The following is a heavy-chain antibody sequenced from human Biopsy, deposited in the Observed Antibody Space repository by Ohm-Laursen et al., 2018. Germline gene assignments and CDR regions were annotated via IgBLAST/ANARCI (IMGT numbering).Heavy chain of an antibody. Sequence: GSLRLSCAASGFTFKNYYMNWIRQAPGKGLEWVSFITNTGRTVYADSVKGRFTISRDDAKNSLYLQMNSLRAEDTAVYYCARGRTGGWGQGTLVTVSS. CDR2: ITNTGRTV. V-gene: IGHV3-11*04. CDR1: GFTFKNYY. J-gene: IGHJ4*02. CDR3: ARGRTGG. D-gene: IGHD1/OR15-1a*01.